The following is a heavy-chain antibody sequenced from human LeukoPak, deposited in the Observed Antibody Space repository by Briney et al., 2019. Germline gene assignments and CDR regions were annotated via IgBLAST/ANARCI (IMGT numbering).Heavy chain of an antibody. D-gene: IGHD1-1*01. Sequence: SETLSLTCTVSGGSISSYYWSWIRQPPGKGLEWIGYIYYSGSTNYNPSLKSRVIISVDTSKNQFSLKLSSVTAADTAVYYCARVLYGATGPTRFDPWGQGTLVTVSS. CDR2: IYYSGST. CDR3: ARVLYGATGPTRFDP. J-gene: IGHJ5*02. V-gene: IGHV4-59*01. CDR1: GGSISSYY.